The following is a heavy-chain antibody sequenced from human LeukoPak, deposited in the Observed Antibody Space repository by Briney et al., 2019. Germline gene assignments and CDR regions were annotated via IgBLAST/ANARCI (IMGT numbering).Heavy chain of an antibody. CDR2: IYYSGST. CDR3: ARGRARAPVVTPFDY. V-gene: IGHV4-59*01. Sequence: SETLSLTCAVYGGSFSSYYWSWIRQPPGKGLEWIGYIYYSGSTNYNPSLKSRVTISVDTSKNQFSLKLSSVTAADTAVYYCARGRARAPVVTPFDYWGQGTLVTVSS. CDR1: GGSFSSYY. D-gene: IGHD4-23*01. J-gene: IGHJ4*02.